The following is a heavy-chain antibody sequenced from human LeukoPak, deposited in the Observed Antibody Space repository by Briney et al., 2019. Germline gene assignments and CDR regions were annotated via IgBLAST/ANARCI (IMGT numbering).Heavy chain of an antibody. D-gene: IGHD2-2*01. CDR3: AKGQLPYCSTTSCAGYFYYGMDV. V-gene: IGHV3-30*18. Sequence: GGSLTLSCAASGFSFATYRMHWVRQAPGKGLGWVTVISYDGTKQYSADSMRRRFTISRDNSKNTLYLQMNSLTTEDTALYYCAKGQLPYCSTTSCAGYFYYGMDVWGQGTTVTVSS. J-gene: IGHJ6*02. CDR1: GFSFATYR. CDR2: ISYDGTKQ.